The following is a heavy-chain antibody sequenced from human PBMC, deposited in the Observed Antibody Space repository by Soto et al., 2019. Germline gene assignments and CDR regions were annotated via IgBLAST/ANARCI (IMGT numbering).Heavy chain of an antibody. V-gene: IGHV1-69*15. Sequence: QVQLVQSGAEVRKPGSSVQVSCKASGGTFYTDTFSWVRQAPGQGLEWMGSITPIYPTTNYAEKFQGRLTVTEDGSTNTAYMELNSLTSEDTAVYYCARIPRYSFPTSDDLDSWGQGTLVTVSS. CDR3: ARIPRYSFPTSDDLDS. J-gene: IGHJ4*02. CDR1: GGTFYTDT. D-gene: IGHD5-18*01. CDR2: ITPIYPTT.